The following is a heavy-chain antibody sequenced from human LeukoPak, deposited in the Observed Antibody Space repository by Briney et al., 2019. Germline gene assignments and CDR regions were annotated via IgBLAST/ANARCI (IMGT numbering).Heavy chain of an antibody. CDR1: GYSFTSHW. CDR3: AREPMDGYNYPGYFDY. D-gene: IGHD5-24*01. J-gene: IGHJ4*02. CDR2: IYPGDSNT. Sequence: KDGESLKISCKGSGYSFTSHWIAWVRQMPGKGLEWMGIIYPGDSNTRYSPSFQGQVTISVDKSISTAYLQWSSLTASDTAMYYCAREPMDGYNYPGYFDYWGQGTLVTVSS. V-gene: IGHV5-51*01.